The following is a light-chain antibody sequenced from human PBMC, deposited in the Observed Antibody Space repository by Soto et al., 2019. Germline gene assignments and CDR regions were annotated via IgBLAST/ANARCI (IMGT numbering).Light chain of an antibody. CDR1: SSDVGGYNY. Sequence: QSVLTQPASVSGSPGQSITISCTGTSSDVGGYNYVSWYQQHPGKAPKLMIYEVSNRPSGVSNRFSGSKSDNTASLTISGLQAEDEADYYCSSYTSSSTLLYVFGTGTKVTVL. J-gene: IGLJ1*01. CDR2: EVS. V-gene: IGLV2-14*01. CDR3: SSYTSSSTLLYV.